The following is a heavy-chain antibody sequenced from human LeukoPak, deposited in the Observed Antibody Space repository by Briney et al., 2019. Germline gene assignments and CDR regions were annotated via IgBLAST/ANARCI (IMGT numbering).Heavy chain of an antibody. J-gene: IGHJ5*02. CDR3: ARVPSITIFGVVIDWFDP. Sequence: GGSLRLSCAASGFTFSSSAMHWVRQAPGKGLEWVAVISYDGSNTYYADSVKGRFTISRDNSKNTLYLQMNSLRAEDTAVYYCARVPSITIFGVVIDWFDPWGQGTLVTVSS. CDR2: ISYDGSNT. D-gene: IGHD3-3*01. V-gene: IGHV3-30-3*01. CDR1: GFTFSSSA.